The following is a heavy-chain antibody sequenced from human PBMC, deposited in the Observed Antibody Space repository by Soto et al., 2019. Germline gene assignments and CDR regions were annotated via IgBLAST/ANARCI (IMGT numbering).Heavy chain of an antibody. CDR2: TNPSDSDT. V-gene: IGHV5-51*01. Sequence: PGESLKISCKGSGYSFTTYWIGWVRQMPGKGLEWMGITNPSDSDTRYSPSFQGQVTISADKSISTAYMELRSLRSDDTAVYYCARDRNYYGSGSYSHYNWFDPWGQGTLVPVSS. CDR3: ARDRNYYGSGSYSHYNWFDP. CDR1: GYSFTTYW. J-gene: IGHJ5*02. D-gene: IGHD3-10*01.